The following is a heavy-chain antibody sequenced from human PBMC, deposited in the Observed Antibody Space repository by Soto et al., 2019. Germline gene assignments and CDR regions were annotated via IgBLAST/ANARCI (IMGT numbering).Heavy chain of an antibody. J-gene: IGHJ5*02. CDR1: GYTFADYY. CDR3: ARVAGPNNWFDP. Sequence: QVQLVQSGAAVKQPGASVKVSCKASGYTFADYYIHWVRQAPGQGLEWMGWINPKSGGTIYAEKFQDRVTMTRDTSIKTAYMELSSLTSDDTAVYYCARVAGPNNWFDPWGQGPLVTVSS. CDR2: INPKSGGT. V-gene: IGHV1-2*02.